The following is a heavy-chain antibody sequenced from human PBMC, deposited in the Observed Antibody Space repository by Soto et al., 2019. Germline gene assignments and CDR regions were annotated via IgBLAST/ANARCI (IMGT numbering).Heavy chain of an antibody. CDR1: GGTFSSYA. CDR3: AREVNAPGIGVD. Sequence: QVQLVQSGAEVKKPGSSVKVSCKASGGTFSSYAISWVRQAPGQGLEWMGGIIPIFGTANYAQKFQGRVTLTADESTSTAYREVSSLRSEDTAVYYCAREVNAPGIGVDWGQGTLVTVSS. CDR2: IIPIFGTA. D-gene: IGHD6-13*01. J-gene: IGHJ4*02. V-gene: IGHV1-69*01.